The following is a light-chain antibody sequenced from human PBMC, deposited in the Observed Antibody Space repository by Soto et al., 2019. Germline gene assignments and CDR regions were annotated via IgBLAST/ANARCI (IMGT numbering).Light chain of an antibody. J-gene: IGKJ3*01. CDR3: QQYYSSPIT. CDR1: QSVLYSSNNKNY. V-gene: IGKV4-1*01. Sequence: DIVMTQSPDSLVVSLGERATINCKSSQSVLYSSNNKNYLAWYQQKPGQPPKLLIYWASTRESGVPDRFSGSGSGTDITLTISGLQAEDVAVYFCQQYYSSPITFGPGTKVDIK. CDR2: WAS.